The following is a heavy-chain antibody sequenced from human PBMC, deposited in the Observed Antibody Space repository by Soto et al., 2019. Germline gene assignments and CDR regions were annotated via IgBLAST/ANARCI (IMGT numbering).Heavy chain of an antibody. CDR2: TYYSGST. D-gene: IGHD3-16*01. CDR3: ARVGGINWFDP. Sequence: QVQLQESGPGLVKPSQTLSLTCTVSGGSISSGGYYWSWIRQHPGERLEWIGYTYYSGSTYYNPSLKSGVTISVDTSKNQFPPQLSSVTGADTAVYYCARVGGINWFDPWGQGTLVTVSS. J-gene: IGHJ5*02. CDR1: GGSISSGGYY. V-gene: IGHV4-31*03.